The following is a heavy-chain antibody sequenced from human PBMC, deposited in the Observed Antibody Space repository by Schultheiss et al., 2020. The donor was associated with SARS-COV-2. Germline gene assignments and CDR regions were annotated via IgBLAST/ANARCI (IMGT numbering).Heavy chain of an antibody. D-gene: IGHD3-10*01. CDR3: AKDSQTAPASYWSARYPSYHPFGMDW. Sequence: GGSLRLSCAASGFTFSNYAMHWVRQAPGKGLEWMAVIWYDGSKKYYADSVRGRFTVSRDNSQNTLFLHMNSLGPEDTAIYYCAKDSQTAPASYWSARYPSYHPFGMDWWGQGTTVTVSS. J-gene: IGHJ6*02. CDR2: IWYDGSKK. CDR1: GFTFSNYA. V-gene: IGHV3-30*02.